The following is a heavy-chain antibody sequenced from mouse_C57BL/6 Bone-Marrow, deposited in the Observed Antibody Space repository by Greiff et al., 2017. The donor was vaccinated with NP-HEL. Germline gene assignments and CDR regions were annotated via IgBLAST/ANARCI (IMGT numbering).Heavy chain of an antibody. V-gene: IGHV3-6*01. Sequence: EVKLEESGPGLVKPSQSLSLTCSVTGYSITSGYYWNWIRQFPGNKLEWMGYISYDGSNNYNPSLKNRISITRYTSKNQFFLKLNSVTTEDTATYYCASFPLYYGSSYSFDYWGKGTTLTVSS. J-gene: IGHJ2*01. D-gene: IGHD1-1*01. CDR2: ISYDGSN. CDR1: GYSITSGYY. CDR3: ASFPLYYGSSYSFDY.